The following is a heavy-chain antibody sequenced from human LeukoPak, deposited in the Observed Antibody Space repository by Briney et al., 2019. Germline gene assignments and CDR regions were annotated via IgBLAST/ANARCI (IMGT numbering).Heavy chain of an antibody. J-gene: IGHJ4*02. CDR1: GGSISSSSYY. V-gene: IGHV4-39*01. D-gene: IGHD3-22*01. Sequence: SETLSLTCTVSGGSISSSSYYWGCIRQPPGKGLEWIGSIYYSGSTYYNPSLKSRVTISVDTSKNQFSLKLSSVTAADTAVYYCARSYYYDSSGYYEDYWGQGTLVTVSS. CDR3: ARSYYYDSSGYYEDY. CDR2: IYYSGST.